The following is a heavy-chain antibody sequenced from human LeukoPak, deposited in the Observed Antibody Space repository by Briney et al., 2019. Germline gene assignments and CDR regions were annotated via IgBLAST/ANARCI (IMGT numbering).Heavy chain of an antibody. CDR1: GYSISSGYY. CDR2: IYHSGST. CDR3: ARGEVYDFWGGYLPFDY. V-gene: IGHV4-38-2*02. J-gene: IGHJ4*02. D-gene: IGHD3-3*01. Sequence: SETLSLTCTVSGYSISSGYYWGWIRQPPGKGLEWIGSIYHSGSTYYNPSLKSRVTISVDTSKNQFSLKLSSVTAADTAVYYCARGEVYDFWGGYLPFDYWGQGTLVTVSS.